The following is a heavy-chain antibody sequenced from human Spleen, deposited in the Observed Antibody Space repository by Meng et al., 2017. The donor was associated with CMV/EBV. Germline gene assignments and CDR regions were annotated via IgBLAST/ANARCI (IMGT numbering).Heavy chain of an antibody. CDR1: GFTFSSYG. D-gene: IGHD3-10*01. Sequence: GESLKISCAASGFTFSSYGMHWVRQAPGKGLVWVSHINEDGGATNYADSVRGRFTISRDNAKNKVYLQMNSLRAEDTAVYYCARDHTPYGSGSYYTWDYWGQGTLVTVSS. V-gene: IGHV3-74*01. CDR3: ARDHTPYGSGSYYTWDY. J-gene: IGHJ4*02. CDR2: INEDGGAT.